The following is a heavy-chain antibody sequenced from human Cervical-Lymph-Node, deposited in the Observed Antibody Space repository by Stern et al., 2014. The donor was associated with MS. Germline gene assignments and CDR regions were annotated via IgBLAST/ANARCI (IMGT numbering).Heavy chain of an antibody. CDR3: ARYTTYGLPFDY. CDR1: GYYFSSHW. Sequence: MQLVQSGAEVKKSGESLKISCQGSGYYFSSHWIAWVRQMPGKGLEWMGIIYPSDSDTRYSPSFQGRVSISADSSAAYLQWSSLEASDTAIYYCARYTTYGLPFDYWGQGTRVAVSS. V-gene: IGHV5-51*01. D-gene: IGHD3-10*01. CDR2: IYPSDSDT. J-gene: IGHJ4*02.